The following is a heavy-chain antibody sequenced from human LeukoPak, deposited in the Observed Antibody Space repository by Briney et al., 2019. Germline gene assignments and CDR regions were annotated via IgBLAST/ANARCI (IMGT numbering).Heavy chain of an antibody. J-gene: IGHJ6*02. V-gene: IGHV3-30-3*01. CDR2: ISYDGSNK. D-gene: IGHD3-10*01. CDR3: ARGAGYYYYYGMDV. Sequence: HPGGSLRLSCAASGFTFSSYAMHWVRQAPGKGLEWVAVISYDGSNKYYADSVKGRFTISRDNSKNTLYLQMNSLSAEDTAVYYCARGAGYYYYYGMDVWGQGTTVTVSS. CDR1: GFTFSSYA.